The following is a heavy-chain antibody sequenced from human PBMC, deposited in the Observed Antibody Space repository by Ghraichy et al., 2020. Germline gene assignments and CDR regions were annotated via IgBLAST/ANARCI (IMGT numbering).Heavy chain of an antibody. CDR1: GGSIDNYF. J-gene: IGHJ4*02. D-gene: IGHD2-15*01. Sequence: SETLSLTCTVFGGSIDNYFWSWIRQPPGKGLEWIGYIFSSGSTNYNPSLKSRVIISVDASKSQFSLDLNSVTAADTAVYFCARQTCRGGSCYYFDHWGQGTLVTVSS. V-gene: IGHV4-59*08. CDR2: IFSSGST. CDR3: ARQTCRGGSCYYFDH.